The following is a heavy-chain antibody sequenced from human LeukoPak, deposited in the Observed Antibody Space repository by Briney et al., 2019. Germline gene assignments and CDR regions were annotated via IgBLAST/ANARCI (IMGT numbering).Heavy chain of an antibody. D-gene: IGHD2-2*01. CDR1: GLTFNSYW. CDR2: INGDASNT. CDR3: ARAMPHDNWFDP. V-gene: IGHV3-74*03. Sequence: PGGSLRLSCAASGLTFNSYWMHWVRQVAGKGLVWVARINGDASNTTYADSVKGRFTISRDNAKNTLYLQMNSRRVDDTAVYYCARAMPHDNWFDPWGQGSLVTVSS. J-gene: IGHJ5*02.